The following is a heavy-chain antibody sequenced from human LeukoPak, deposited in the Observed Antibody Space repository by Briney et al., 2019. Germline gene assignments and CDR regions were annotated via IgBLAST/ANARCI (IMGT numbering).Heavy chain of an antibody. V-gene: IGHV1-18*04. Sequence: ASVKVSCKASGYSFSRYIITWVRQAPGQGLEWMGWINGHEGNTRYTQRIQDRVTMATDTSTSTASMGLRSLRSDDTAVYYCARKKTFLLFDLRPTNEPLDLWGQGTQVTVSS. D-gene: IGHD2-8*01. CDR2: INGHEGNT. J-gene: IGHJ3*01. CDR3: ARKKTFLLFDLRPTNEPLDL. CDR1: GYSFSRYI.